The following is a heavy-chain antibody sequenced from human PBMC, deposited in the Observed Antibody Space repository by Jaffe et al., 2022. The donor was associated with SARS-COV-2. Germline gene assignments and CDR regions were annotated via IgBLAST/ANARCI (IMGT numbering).Heavy chain of an antibody. CDR1: GFTFSSYG. CDR2: ISYDGSNK. D-gene: IGHD6-19*01. Sequence: QVQLVESGGGVVQPGRSLRLSCAASGFTFSSYGMHWVRQAPGKGLEWVAVISYDGSNKYYADSVKGRFTISRDNSKNTLYLQMNSLRAEDTAVYYCAKDRVAVAANYYYGMDVWGQGTTVTVSS. V-gene: IGHV3-30*18. CDR3: AKDRVAVAANYYYGMDV. J-gene: IGHJ6*02.